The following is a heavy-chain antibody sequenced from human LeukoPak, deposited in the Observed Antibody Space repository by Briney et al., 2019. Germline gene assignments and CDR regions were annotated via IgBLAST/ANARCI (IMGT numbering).Heavy chain of an antibody. CDR1: GYTFTSYY. CDR3: ASSPGVIDYYYYMDV. CDR2: INPNSGGT. V-gene: IGHV1-2*02. Sequence: ASVKVSCKASGYTFTSYYMHWVRQAPGQGLEWMGWINPNSGGTNHAQKLQGRVTMTTDTSTSTAYMELRSLRSDDTAVYYCASSPGVIDYYYYMDVWGKGTTVTVSS. J-gene: IGHJ6*03. D-gene: IGHD3-10*01.